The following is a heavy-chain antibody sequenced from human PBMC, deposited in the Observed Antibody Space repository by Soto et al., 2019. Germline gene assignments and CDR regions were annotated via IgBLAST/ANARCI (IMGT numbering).Heavy chain of an antibody. V-gene: IGHV3-33*01. J-gene: IGHJ4*02. D-gene: IGHD1-1*01. CDR1: GFTFNTYG. Sequence: ESGGGVVQPGRSLRLSCAVSGFTFNTYGFHWVRQAPGKGLEWVSVIWSDGNNKYYADSVKGRFTISRDSSKNTLYLQMNSLRVEDTAVYYCATIQLDTIMALDCWGQGTLVTVSS. CDR3: ATIQLDTIMALDC. CDR2: IWSDGNNK.